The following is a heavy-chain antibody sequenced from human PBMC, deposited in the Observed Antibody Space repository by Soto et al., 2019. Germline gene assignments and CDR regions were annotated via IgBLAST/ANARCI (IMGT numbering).Heavy chain of an antibody. J-gene: IGHJ6*02. CDR3: AGRHGHYGMDV. CDR1: GGTFSSYA. CDR2: IIPIFGTA. Sequence: QVQRVQFGAEVKKPGSLVKGSCKDPGGTFSSYAISWVRQAPGQGLEWMGGIIPIFGTANYAQTFQGRVTITADESSSTAYMELSSLRSEDTAVYYSAGRHGHYGMDVRGQATTVTVSS. V-gene: IGHV1-69*01.